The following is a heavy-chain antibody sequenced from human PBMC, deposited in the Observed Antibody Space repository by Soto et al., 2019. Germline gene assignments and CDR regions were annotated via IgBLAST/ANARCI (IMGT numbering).Heavy chain of an antibody. CDR1: GYTFTSYY. J-gene: IGHJ6*02. V-gene: IGHV1-46*01. Sequence: QVQLVQSGAEVKKPGASVKVSCKASGYTFTSYYMHWVRQAPGQGLEWMGIINPRGGSTSYAQKFQGRVTMTRDTSTSTVYMELSSLRSEDTAVYYCARGGTIFGVVILRDGMDVWGQGTTVTVSS. CDR2: INPRGGST. CDR3: ARGGTIFGVVILRDGMDV. D-gene: IGHD3-3*01.